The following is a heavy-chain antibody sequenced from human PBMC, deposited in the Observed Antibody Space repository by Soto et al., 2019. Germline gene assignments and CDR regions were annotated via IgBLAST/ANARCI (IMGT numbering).Heavy chain of an antibody. Sequence: KTSETLSLTCTVSGGSISSYYWSWIRQPPGKGLEWIGYIYYSGSTNYNPSLKSRVTISVDTSKNQFSLKLSSVTAADTAVYYCARVRSTDGSGSFIWEKSYYYYMDVWGKGTAVTVSS. CDR2: IYYSGST. J-gene: IGHJ6*03. V-gene: IGHV4-59*01. CDR1: GGSISSYY. CDR3: ARVRSTDGSGSFIWEKSYYYYMDV. D-gene: IGHD3-10*01.